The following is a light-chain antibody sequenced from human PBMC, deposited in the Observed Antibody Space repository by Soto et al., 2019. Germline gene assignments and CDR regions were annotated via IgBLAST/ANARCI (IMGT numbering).Light chain of an antibody. CDR2: GTS. CDR1: QSVTTN. V-gene: IGKV3-15*01. CDR3: QQYGGMWT. J-gene: IGKJ1*01. Sequence: EVVMTQSPASLSVSPGERATLSCRASQSVTTNLAWYQQKPGQAPRLLIYGTSNRAAGVPARYSGSRSGTDFTLTISSLQSEDFAVYYCQQYGGMWTFGQGTKVDIK.